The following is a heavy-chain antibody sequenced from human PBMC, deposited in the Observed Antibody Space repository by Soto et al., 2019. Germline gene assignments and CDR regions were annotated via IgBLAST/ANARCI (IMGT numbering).Heavy chain of an antibody. CDR1: GFIFTNYW. CDR2: ITHDGSGT. J-gene: IGHJ4*01. V-gene: IGHV3-74*01. CDR3: GSVFEY. Sequence: HPGGSLRLSCAASGFIFTNYWVHWVRQVPGRGLVWVSGITHDGSGTKYADSVKGRFTISRDNAKNTVYLQMNSLRPEDTAVYYCGSVFEYWGRGTLVTVSS.